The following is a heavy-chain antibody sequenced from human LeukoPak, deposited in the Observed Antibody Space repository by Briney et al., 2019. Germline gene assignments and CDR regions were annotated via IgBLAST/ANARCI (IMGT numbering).Heavy chain of an antibody. CDR3: ARLPFFGVGTDY. D-gene: IGHD3-3*01. Sequence: SATLSLTCTVSGGSISSYYWSWIRQPPGKGLEWIGYIYTSGSTNYNPSLKSRVTISVDTSKNQFSLKLSSVTAADTTVYYCARLPFFGVGTDYWGQGTLVTVSS. V-gene: IGHV4-4*09. CDR2: IYTSGST. CDR1: GGSISSYY. J-gene: IGHJ4*02.